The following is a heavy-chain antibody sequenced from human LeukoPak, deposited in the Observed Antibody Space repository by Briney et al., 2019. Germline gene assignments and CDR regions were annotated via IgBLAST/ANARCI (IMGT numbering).Heavy chain of an antibody. CDR3: ARNYDILTGYYTLDY. D-gene: IGHD3-9*01. J-gene: IGHJ4*02. V-gene: IGHV1-24*01. Sequence: AASVKVSCEVSGYTLTELSMHWVRQAPGKGLEWMGGFDPEDGETIYAQKFQGRVTMTTDTSTSTAYMELRSLRSDDTAVYYCARNYDILTGYYTLDYWGQGTLVTVSS. CDR1: GYTLTELS. CDR2: FDPEDGET.